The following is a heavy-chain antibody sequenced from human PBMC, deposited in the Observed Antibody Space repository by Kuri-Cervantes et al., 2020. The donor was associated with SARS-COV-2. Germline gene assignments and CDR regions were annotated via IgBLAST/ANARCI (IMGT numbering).Heavy chain of an antibody. CDR2: INAGNGNT. J-gene: IGHJ6*02. Sequence: ASVKVSCKASGYTFISYAMHWVRQAHGQRLEWMGWINAGNGNTKYSQKFQGRVTITRDTSASTAYMELSSLRSEDTAVYYCASVSYCSSTSCHIYYYYGMDVWGQGTTVTVSS. CDR1: GYTFISYA. CDR3: ASVSYCSSTSCHIYYYYGMDV. V-gene: IGHV1-3*01. D-gene: IGHD2-2*01.